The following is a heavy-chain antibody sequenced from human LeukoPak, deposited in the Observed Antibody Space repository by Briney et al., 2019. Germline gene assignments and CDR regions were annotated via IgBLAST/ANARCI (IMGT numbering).Heavy chain of an antibody. CDR2: ISAYSGNT. V-gene: IGHV1-18*01. CDR3: ARLYSGSYPHFDF. J-gene: IGHJ4*02. Sequence: ASVKVSCKASGYTFTTYDISWVRHAPGQGVEWMGWISAYSGNTNYAQRLQGRVTMTTDTSTSTAYMELRSLTSDDTAVYYCARLYSGSYPHFDFWGQGTLVTVSS. CDR1: GYTFTTYD. D-gene: IGHD1-26*01.